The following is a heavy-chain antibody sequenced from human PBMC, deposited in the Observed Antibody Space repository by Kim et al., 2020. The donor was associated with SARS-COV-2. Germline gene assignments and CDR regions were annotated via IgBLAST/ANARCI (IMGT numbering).Heavy chain of an antibody. Sequence: QKFQGRVTMPRNTSISTAYMELSSLRSEDTAVYYCARGRIAAAGLYAFDIWGQGTMVTVSS. J-gene: IGHJ3*02. CDR3: ARGRIAAAGLYAFDI. D-gene: IGHD6-13*01. V-gene: IGHV1-8*01.